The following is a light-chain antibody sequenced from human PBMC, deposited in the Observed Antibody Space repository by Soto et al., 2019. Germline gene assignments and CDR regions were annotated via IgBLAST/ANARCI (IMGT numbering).Light chain of an antibody. CDR2: GAS. CDR1: QSVSSNY. Sequence: IVLTQSPGTLSLSPGERATLSCRASQSVSSNYLAWYQQKPGQAPRLLIYGASRRAAGIPDRFSGSGSGTDFTLTISSLEPEDFAVYYCQQRSNWWTFGQGTKGDIK. V-gene: IGKV3D-20*02. J-gene: IGKJ1*01. CDR3: QQRSNWWT.